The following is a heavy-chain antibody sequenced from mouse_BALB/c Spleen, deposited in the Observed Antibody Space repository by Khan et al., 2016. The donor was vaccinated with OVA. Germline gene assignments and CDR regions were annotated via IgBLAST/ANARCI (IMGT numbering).Heavy chain of an antibody. CDR3: VRDGAYHRNDGWFAY. CDR1: GYTFTSYT. J-gene: IGHJ3*01. CDR2: INPSNGYT. Sequence: VQLQQSGAELARPGASVKMSCKASGYTFTSYTIHWIKLRPGQGLEWIGYINPSNGYTNYNQKFRDKATLTADKSSTTAYMQLSSLTSDDSAVYNCVRDGAYHRNDGWFAYWGQGTLVTVS. D-gene: IGHD2-14*01. V-gene: IGHV1-4*01.